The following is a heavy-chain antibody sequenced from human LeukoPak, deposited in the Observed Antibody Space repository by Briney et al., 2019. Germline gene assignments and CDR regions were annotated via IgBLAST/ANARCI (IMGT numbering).Heavy chain of an antibody. J-gene: IGHJ4*02. D-gene: IGHD3-10*01. V-gene: IGHV1-2*02. CDR3: ARVTTVRGVNFDY. Sequence: GASVKVSCKASGYTFTGYYMHWVRQAPGQGLEWMGWINPNSGGTNYAQKFQGRVTMTRDTSISTAYMELSRLRSDDTAVYYCARVTTVRGVNFDYWGQGTLVTVSS. CDR1: GYTFTGYY. CDR2: INPNSGGT.